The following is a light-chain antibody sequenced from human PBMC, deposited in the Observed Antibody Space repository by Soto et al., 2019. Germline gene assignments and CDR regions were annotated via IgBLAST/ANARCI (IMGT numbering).Light chain of an antibody. CDR1: QSVGSN. CDR3: QQYNNWPPDRT. CDR2: RAS. V-gene: IGKV3-15*01. J-gene: IGKJ1*01. Sequence: EIVMTQSPATLSVSPGERATLSCRASQSVGSNLAWYQQKPGQAPRLLIYRASTRATGIPARFSGSGSGTEFTLTISSLQSEDFAIYFCQQYNNWPPDRTFGQGTKVEIK.